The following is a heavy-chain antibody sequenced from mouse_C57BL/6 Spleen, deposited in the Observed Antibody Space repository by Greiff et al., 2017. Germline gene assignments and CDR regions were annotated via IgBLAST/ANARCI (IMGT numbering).Heavy chain of an antibody. CDR2: IDPSDSYT. D-gene: IGHD2-12*01. V-gene: IGHV1-69*01. J-gene: IGHJ4*01. Sequence: VQLQQPGAELVMPGASVKLSCKASGYTFTSYWMHWVKQRPGQGLEWIGEIDPSDSYTNYNQKFKGKSTLTVDKSSSTADMQLSSLTSEDSAVYYCARGTYDGNAMDYWGQGTSVTVSS. CDR3: ARGTYDGNAMDY. CDR1: GYTFTSYW.